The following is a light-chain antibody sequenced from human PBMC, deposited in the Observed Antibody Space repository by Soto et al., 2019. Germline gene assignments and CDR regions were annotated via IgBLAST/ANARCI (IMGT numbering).Light chain of an antibody. CDR3: QQYYSYPRT. CDR2: DAS. CDR1: QSVSNN. J-gene: IGKJ3*01. V-gene: IGKV3-15*01. Sequence: ETVMTQSPGTLSVSPGESATLYCGASQSVSNNLAWYQQTPGQAPRLLIYDASIRASGVPARFSGSGSATEFTLTITSLQSEDSAIYYCQQYYSYPRTFGPGTKVDIK.